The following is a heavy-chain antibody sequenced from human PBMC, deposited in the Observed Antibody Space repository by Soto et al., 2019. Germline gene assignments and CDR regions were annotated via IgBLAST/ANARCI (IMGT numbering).Heavy chain of an antibody. V-gene: IGHV1-2*02. Sequence: ASVKVSWNYSGYIITDSYMHCVRQTPGQGLEWMGWINTDTGGTIFADNFRDRVTLTRDTSISTAYMELHRLRSDDTAIYHCARVGPTRWFDPWGQGPLVNVSA. J-gene: IGHJ5*02. CDR3: ARVGPTRWFDP. CDR1: GYIITDSY. CDR2: INTDTGGT.